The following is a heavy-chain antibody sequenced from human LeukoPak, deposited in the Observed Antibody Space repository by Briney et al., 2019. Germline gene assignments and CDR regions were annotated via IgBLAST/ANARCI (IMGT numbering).Heavy chain of an antibody. Sequence: GGSLRLSCAASGFTFSSYVMHWVRQAPGKGLDWVSIVRYDGGDTYYADSVKGRFTISRDNSKNTLYLQMNSLRAEDTAVYYCGRDILTGYSDFWGQGTLVTVSS. D-gene: IGHD3-9*01. CDR3: GRDILTGYSDF. J-gene: IGHJ4*02. CDR1: GFTFSSYV. CDR2: VRYDGGDT. V-gene: IGHV3-30*02.